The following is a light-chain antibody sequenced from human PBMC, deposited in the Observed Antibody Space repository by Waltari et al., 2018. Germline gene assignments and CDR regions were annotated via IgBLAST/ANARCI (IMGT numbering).Light chain of an antibody. V-gene: IGLV2-8*01. CDR2: EVN. CDR3: SSYAGTKNPYV. Sequence: QSALTQPPSESGSAGQSVTISCTGTSSDIGCYNFVSCYQQHPGKVPKLIISEVNKRPSGVPDRFSGSKSGNTASLTVSGLQAEDEADYYCSSYAGTKNPYVFGTGTKVTVL. J-gene: IGLJ1*01. CDR1: SSDIGCYNF.